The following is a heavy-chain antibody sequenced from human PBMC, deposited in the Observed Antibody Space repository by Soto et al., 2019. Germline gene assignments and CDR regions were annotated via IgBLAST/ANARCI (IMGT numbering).Heavy chain of an antibody. D-gene: IGHD6-13*01. CDR3: AGDSSSWYFEF. CDR2: ITGSGGST. CDR1: GFNFSSFA. V-gene: IGHV3-23*01. J-gene: IGHJ4*02. Sequence: GGSLRLSCAASGFNFSSFAMIWVLQAPGKGLEWVSGITGSGGSTDYADSVKGRFTISRDNSKNTLYLQMNSLRSEDTAVYYCAGDSSSWYFEFWGQGTLVTVSS.